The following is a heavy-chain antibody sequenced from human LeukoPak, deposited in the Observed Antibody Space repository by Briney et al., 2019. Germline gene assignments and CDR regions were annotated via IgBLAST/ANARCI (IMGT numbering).Heavy chain of an antibody. CDR3: ARGYSGSYGRFDY. V-gene: IGHV4-59*01. CDR1: GGSISSYY. D-gene: IGHD1-26*01. Sequence: PSETLSLTGTVSGGSISSYYWSWIRQPPGKGLEWIGYIYYSGSTSYNPSLKSRVTISVDTSKNQFSLKLSSVTAADTAVYYCARGYSGSYGRFDYWGQGTLVTVSS. CDR2: IYYSGST. J-gene: IGHJ4*02.